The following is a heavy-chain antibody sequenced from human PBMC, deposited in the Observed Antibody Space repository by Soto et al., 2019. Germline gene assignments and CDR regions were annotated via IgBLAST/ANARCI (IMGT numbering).Heavy chain of an antibody. V-gene: IGHV3-7*01. Sequence: GGSLRLSCAASGFTFSSYWMSWVRQAPGKGLEWVANIKQDGSEKYYVDSVKGRFTISRDNAKNSLYLQMNSLRAEDTAVYYCARDTWEGIVVVVADEGRLDYWGQGTLVTVSS. J-gene: IGHJ4*02. CDR1: GFTFSSYW. D-gene: IGHD2-15*01. CDR2: IKQDGSEK. CDR3: ARDTWEGIVVVVADEGRLDY.